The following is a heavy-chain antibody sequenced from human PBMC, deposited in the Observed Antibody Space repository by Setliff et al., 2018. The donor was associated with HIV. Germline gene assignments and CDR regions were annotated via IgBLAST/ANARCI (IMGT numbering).Heavy chain of an antibody. CDR3: ATWTRAETSENFQH. V-gene: IGHV5-51*01. D-gene: IGHD4-17*01. CDR1: GYRFTSYW. Sequence: GESLKISCKGSGYRFTSYWIDWVRQMPGKGLEWMGVIYPGDSDTRYSPSFQGQVTISADKSITTAYVQWSSLKASDTAMYYCATWTRAETSENFQHWGQGTLVTVSS. CDR2: IYPGDSDT. J-gene: IGHJ1*01.